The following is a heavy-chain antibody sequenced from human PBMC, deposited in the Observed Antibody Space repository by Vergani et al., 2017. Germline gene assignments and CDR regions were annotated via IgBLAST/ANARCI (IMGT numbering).Heavy chain of an antibody. V-gene: IGHV4-61*02. J-gene: IGHJ4*02. CDR2: IYNTGGT. D-gene: IGHD5-12*01. CDR3: ARFSSGFVA. CDR1: GGPFSGGSHY. Sequence: QVQLKESGPGLVGPSETLSLTCTVSGGPFSGGSHYWSWIRQSAGKGLEWIGRIYNTGGTNYDPSLKTRVTMSVDTSKNQFSLKLASVTAADTAIYYWARFSSGFVAWGPGTPVTVSS.